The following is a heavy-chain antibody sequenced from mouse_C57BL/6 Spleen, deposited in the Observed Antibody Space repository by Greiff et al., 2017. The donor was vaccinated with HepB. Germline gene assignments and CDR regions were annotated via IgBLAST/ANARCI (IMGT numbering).Heavy chain of an antibody. Sequence: QVQLQQSGPELVKPGASVKISCTASGYAFSSSWMNWVKQRPGKGLEWIGRIYPGDGDTNYNGKFKGKATLTADKSSSTAYMQLSSLTSEDSAVYFCARAWVFDYWGQGTTLTVSS. CDR3: ARAWVFDY. J-gene: IGHJ2*01. V-gene: IGHV1-82*01. D-gene: IGHD4-1*01. CDR2: IYPGDGDT. CDR1: GYAFSSSW.